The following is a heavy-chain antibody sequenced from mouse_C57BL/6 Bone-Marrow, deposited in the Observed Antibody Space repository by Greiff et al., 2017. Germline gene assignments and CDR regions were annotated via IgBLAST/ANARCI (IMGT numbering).Heavy chain of an antibody. D-gene: IGHD1-1*01. CDR2: IWTGGGT. V-gene: IGHV2-9-1*01. J-gene: IGHJ2*01. CDR3: ARNKGDYDSSLCYFDY. Sequence: VQLQQSGPGLVAPSQSLSITCTVSGFSLTSYAISWVRQPPGKGLEWLGVIWTGGGTNYNSALKSRLSISKDNSKSQVFLKMNSRQTDDTARYYGARNKGDYDSSLCYFDYWGQGTTLTVSS. CDR1: GFSLTSYA.